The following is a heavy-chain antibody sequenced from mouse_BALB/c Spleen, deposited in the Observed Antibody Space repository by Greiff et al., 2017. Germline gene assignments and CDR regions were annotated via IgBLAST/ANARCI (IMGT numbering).Heavy chain of an antibody. J-gene: IGHJ2*01. V-gene: IGHV1-69*02. CDR1: GYTFTSYW. CDR3: ARRGDGYYERDFDY. Sequence: QVQLQQPGAELVKPGASVKLSCKASGYTFTSYWMHWVKQRPGQGLEWIGEIDPSDSYTNYNQKFKGKATLTVDKSSSTAYMQLSSLTSEDSAVYYCARRGDGYYERDFDYWGQGTTRTVSS. CDR2: IDPSDSYT. D-gene: IGHD2-3*01.